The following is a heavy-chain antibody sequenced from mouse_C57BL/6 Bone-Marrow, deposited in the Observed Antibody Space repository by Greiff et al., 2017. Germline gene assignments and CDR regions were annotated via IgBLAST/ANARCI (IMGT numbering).Heavy chain of an antibody. J-gene: IGHJ2*01. CDR1: GFTFTDYY. CDR2: IRNKANGYTT. D-gene: IGHD1-1*01. V-gene: IGHV7-3*01. Sequence: EVKLVESGGGLVQPGGSLSLSCAASGFTFTDYYMSWVRQPPGKALEWLGFIRNKANGYTTEYSASVKGRFTISRDNSQSILYLQMNALRAEDSATYYCARWGTPDYYGSSPVYFDYWGQGTTLTVSS. CDR3: ARWGTPDYYGSSPVYFDY.